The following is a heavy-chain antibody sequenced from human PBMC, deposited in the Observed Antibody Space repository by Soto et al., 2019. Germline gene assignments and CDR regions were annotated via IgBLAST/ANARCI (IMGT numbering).Heavy chain of an antibody. D-gene: IGHD1-7*01. CDR3: ARGELFFDH. Sequence: LRLSCRVSGFNFADFAMSWVRQAPGKGLEWVGFIRAKVSGGATQYAASVKGRFTISRDDSNSIAYLEMESLKAEDSGVYFCARGELFFDHWGQGTLVTVSS. CDR2: IRAKVSGGAT. J-gene: IGHJ4*02. V-gene: IGHV3-49*04. CDR1: GFNFADFA.